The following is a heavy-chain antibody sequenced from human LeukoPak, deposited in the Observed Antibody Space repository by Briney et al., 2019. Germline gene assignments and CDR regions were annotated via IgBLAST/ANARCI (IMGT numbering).Heavy chain of an antibody. CDR1: GGSISGNY. CDR2: IYYNGNT. D-gene: IGHD6-19*01. J-gene: IGHJ4*02. V-gene: IGHV4-59*08. Sequence: SETLSLTCSVSGGSISGNYWSWIRQPPGKRLEFIGYIYYNGNTNYNPSLKSRVTISVDTSKNQFSLKLSSVTAADTAVYYCARHLVAVAAADYWGQGTLVTVSS. CDR3: ARHLVAVAAADY.